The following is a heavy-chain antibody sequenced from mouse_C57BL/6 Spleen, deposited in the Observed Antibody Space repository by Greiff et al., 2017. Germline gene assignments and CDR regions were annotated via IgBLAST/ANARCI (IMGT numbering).Heavy chain of an antibody. CDR2: IYPGSGNT. D-gene: IGHD1-1*01. V-gene: IGHV1-76*01. J-gene: IGHJ4*01. Sequence: QVHVQQSGAELVRPGASVKLSCKASGYTFTDYYINWVKQRPGQGLEWIARIYPGSGNTYYNEKFKGKATLTADKSSSTAYMQLSSLTSEDSAVYFWARPHYYGGSYDAMDYWGQGTSVTVSS. CDR1: GYTFTDYY. CDR3: ARPHYYGGSYDAMDY.